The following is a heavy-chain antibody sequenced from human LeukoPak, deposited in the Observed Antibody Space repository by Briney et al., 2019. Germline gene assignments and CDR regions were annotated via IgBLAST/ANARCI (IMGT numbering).Heavy chain of an antibody. J-gene: IGHJ4*02. D-gene: IGHD3-3*01. CDR2: IIPILGIA. CDR3: AADFWSGTAPYYFDY. CDR1: GGTFSSYA. Sequence: GASVKVSCKASGGTFSSYAISWVRQAPGQGLEWMGRIIPILGIANYAQKFQGRVTITADKSTSTAYMELSSLRSEDTAVYYCAADFWSGTAPYYFDYWGQGTLVTVSS. V-gene: IGHV1-69*04.